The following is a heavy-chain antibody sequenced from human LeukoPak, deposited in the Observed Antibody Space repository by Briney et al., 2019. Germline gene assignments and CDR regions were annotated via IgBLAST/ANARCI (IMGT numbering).Heavy chain of an antibody. Sequence: QPGGSLRLSCAASGFNFSTYGIHWARQAPGKGLEWVAFISNDGNNEYYSDSVKGRFTVSRDNSKNMLYLHMNSLRGEDTAVYYCAKGARYGPWDYWGRGTLLTVSS. CDR1: GFNFSTYG. D-gene: IGHD4-17*01. J-gene: IGHJ4*02. CDR3: AKGARYGPWDY. CDR2: ISNDGNNE. V-gene: IGHV3-30*02.